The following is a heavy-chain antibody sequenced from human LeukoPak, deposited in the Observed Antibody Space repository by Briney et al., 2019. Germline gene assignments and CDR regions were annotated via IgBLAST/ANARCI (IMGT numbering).Heavy chain of an antibody. CDR3: ARNGMTDSPYYYYGMDV. J-gene: IGHJ6*04. V-gene: IGHV1-69*13. D-gene: IGHD1-26*01. CDR2: IIPIFGTA. Sequence: GASVKVSCKASGGTFSSYAISWVRQAPGQGLEWMGGIIPIFGTANYAQKFQGRVTITADESTSTAYMELSSLRSEDTAVYYCARNGMTDSPYYYYGMDVWGKGTTVTVSS. CDR1: GGTFSSYA.